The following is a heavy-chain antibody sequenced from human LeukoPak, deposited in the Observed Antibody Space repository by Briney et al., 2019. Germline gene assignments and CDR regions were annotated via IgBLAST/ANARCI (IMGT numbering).Heavy chain of an antibody. D-gene: IGHD6-25*01. CDR1: GFTFSNYE. V-gene: IGHV3-48*03. Sequence: GSLILSCAASGFTFSNYEMNWVRQARGRGQEWISHISSSGTTIYYAASVRGRFTISSDHAEKSLYVQMKSLRVDDTAVYYCARDGTPSYSSGWVYMDVWGRGTTVTISS. J-gene: IGHJ6*03. CDR3: ARDGTPSYSSGWVYMDV. CDR2: ISSSGTTI.